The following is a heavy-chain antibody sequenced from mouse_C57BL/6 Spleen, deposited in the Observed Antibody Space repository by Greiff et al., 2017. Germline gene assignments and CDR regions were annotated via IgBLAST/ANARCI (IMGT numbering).Heavy chain of an antibody. CDR1: GYTFTDYY. J-gene: IGHJ4*01. Sequence: QVQLKQSGPELVKPGASVKISCKASGYTFTDYYINWVKQRPGQGLEWIGWIFPGSGSTYYNEKFQGKATLTVDKSSSKAYMLLSSLTSEDSAVYFCARCPPITTVVATRAMDYWGQGTSVTVSS. CDR3: ARCPPITTVVATRAMDY. V-gene: IGHV1-75*01. D-gene: IGHD1-1*01. CDR2: IFPGSGST.